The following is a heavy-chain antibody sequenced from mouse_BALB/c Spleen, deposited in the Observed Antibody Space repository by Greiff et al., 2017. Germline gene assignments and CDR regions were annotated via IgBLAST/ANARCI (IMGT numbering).Heavy chain of an antibody. J-gene: IGHJ4*01. Sequence: VKLVESGPGLVQPSQSLSITCTVSGFSLTSYGVHWVRQSPGKGLEWLGVIWSGGSTDYNAAFISRLSISKDNSKSQVFFKMNSLQANDTAIYYCARKEGSSPYYYAMDYWGQGTSVTVSS. CDR3: ARKEGSSPYYYAMDY. CDR2: IWSGGST. D-gene: IGHD1-1*01. CDR1: GFSLTSYG. V-gene: IGHV2-2*02.